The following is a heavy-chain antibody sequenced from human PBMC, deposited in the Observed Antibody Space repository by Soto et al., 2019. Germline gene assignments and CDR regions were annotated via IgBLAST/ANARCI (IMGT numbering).Heavy chain of an antibody. V-gene: IGHV3-23*01. CDR2: ISGSGGST. Sequence: LRLSCAASGFTFSSYAMSWVRQAPGKGLEWVSAISGSGGSTYYADSVKGRFTISRDNSKNTLYLQMNSLRAEDTAVYYCAKDGPEHMTTVRPSPYYYYGMDVWGQGTTVTVSS. J-gene: IGHJ6*02. CDR1: GFTFSSYA. D-gene: IGHD4-17*01. CDR3: AKDGPEHMTTVRPSPYYYYGMDV.